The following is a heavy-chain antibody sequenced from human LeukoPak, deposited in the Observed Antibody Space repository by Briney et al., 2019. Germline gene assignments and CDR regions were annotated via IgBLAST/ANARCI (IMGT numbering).Heavy chain of an antibody. Sequence: KPSETLSLTCAVYGGSFSGYSWSWIRQPPGKGLEWIGEINHSGSTNYNPSLKSRVTISVDTSKNQFSLKLSSVTAADTAVYYCARWRVAGTRRWFDPWGQGTLVTVSS. CDR3: ARWRVAGTRRWFDP. CDR2: INHSGST. CDR1: GGSFSGYS. D-gene: IGHD6-19*01. J-gene: IGHJ5*02. V-gene: IGHV4-34*01.